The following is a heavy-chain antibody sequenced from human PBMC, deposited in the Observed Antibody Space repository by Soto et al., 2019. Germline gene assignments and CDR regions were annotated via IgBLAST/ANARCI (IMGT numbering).Heavy chain of an antibody. V-gene: IGHV1-69*02. D-gene: IGHD4-17*01. Sequence: QVKLVQSGAEVKKPGSSLKVSCKASGGPFSSYTISWVRQAPGQGLEWMGRIIPILGIANYAQKFQGRVTITADKSTSTAYMELSSLRSEDTAVYYCAATKGGMTTVTTDFDYWGQGTLVTVSS. CDR2: IIPILGIA. CDR1: GGPFSSYT. CDR3: AATKGGMTTVTTDFDY. J-gene: IGHJ4*02.